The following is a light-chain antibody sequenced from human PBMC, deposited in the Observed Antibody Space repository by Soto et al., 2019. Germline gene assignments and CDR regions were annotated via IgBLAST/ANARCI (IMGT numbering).Light chain of an antibody. CDR2: DAS. V-gene: IGKV1-33*01. CDR1: QDISNY. J-gene: IGKJ4*01. CDR3: QQYDNLPLP. Sequence: DLQMTQSPSSLSASVGDRVTITCQASQDISNYLDWYQQKPGKAPKLLIYDASNLETGVPSRFSGSGSVTEFTFTISSLQPEDIATYYCQQYDNLPLPCGGGTKVEIK.